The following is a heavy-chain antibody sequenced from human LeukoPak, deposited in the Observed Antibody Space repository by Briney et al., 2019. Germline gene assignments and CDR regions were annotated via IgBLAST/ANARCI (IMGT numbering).Heavy chain of an antibody. CDR2: INHSGST. Sequence: SETLSLTCAVYGGSFSGYYWSWIRQPPGKGLEWIGEINHSGSTNYNPSLKSRVTMSVDTSKNQFSLKLSSVTAADTAVYYCARDYGYSMAVNWFDPWGQGTLVTVSS. CDR3: ARDYGYSMAVNWFDP. J-gene: IGHJ5*02. V-gene: IGHV4-34*01. CDR1: GGSFSGYY. D-gene: IGHD4-11*01.